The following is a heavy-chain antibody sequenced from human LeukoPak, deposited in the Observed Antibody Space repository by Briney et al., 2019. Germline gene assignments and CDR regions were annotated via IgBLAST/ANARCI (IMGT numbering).Heavy chain of an antibody. CDR1: GGTFSSYT. D-gene: IGHD3-22*01. CDR2: IIPILGIA. J-gene: IGHJ4*02. V-gene: IGHV1-69*04. CDR3: ARDYDSSGSGY. Sequence: ASVKVSCKASGGTFSSYTISWVRQAPGQGLEWMGRIIPILGIANYAQKFQGRVTITADKSTSTAYMELSSLRSEDTAVYYCARDYDSSGSGYWGQGTLVTVSS.